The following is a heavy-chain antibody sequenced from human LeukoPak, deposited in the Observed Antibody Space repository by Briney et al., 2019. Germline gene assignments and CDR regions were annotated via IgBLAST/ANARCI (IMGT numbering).Heavy chain of an antibody. CDR1: GFIFGDYA. Sequence: GGSLRLSFTVSGFIFGDYAMSWGRQAPGRGLEWVGFIRSKAYGGTTEYAASVKGSFTISRDDSKSIAYLQMSSLKTEDTAVYYCTRVGYYYDSSGYYYFDYWGQGTLVTVSS. J-gene: IGHJ4*02. CDR2: IRSKAYGGTT. D-gene: IGHD3-22*01. CDR3: TRVGYYYDSSGYYYFDY. V-gene: IGHV3-49*04.